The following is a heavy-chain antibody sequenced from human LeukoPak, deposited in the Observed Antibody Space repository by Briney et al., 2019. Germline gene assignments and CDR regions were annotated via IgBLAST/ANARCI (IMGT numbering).Heavy chain of an antibody. J-gene: IGHJ4*02. CDR3: ARGPYYGFWSGSKLGSNFDY. V-gene: IGHV3-21*01. CDR2: ISSSSSYI. CDR1: GFTFSSYS. Sequence: PGGSLRLSCAASGFTFSSYSMNWVRQAPGKGLEWVSSISSSSSYIYYADSVKGRFTISRDNAKNSLYLQMNSLRAEDTAVYYCARGPYYGFWSGSKLGSNFDYWGQGTLVTVSS. D-gene: IGHD3-3*01.